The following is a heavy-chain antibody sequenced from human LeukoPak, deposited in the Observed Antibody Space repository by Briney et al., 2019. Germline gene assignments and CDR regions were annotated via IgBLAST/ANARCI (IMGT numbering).Heavy chain of an antibody. Sequence: GGSLRLSCAASGFTFSSYVMHWVRQAPGKGLEWVAIISYDGSNEYYADSVKGRFTISRDNSKNTLYLQMNSLRAEDTAVYYCARDPRTAYSSGWAYFDYWGQGTLVTVSS. CDR3: ARDPRTAYSSGWAYFDY. V-gene: IGHV3-30*04. CDR2: ISYDGSNE. D-gene: IGHD6-19*01. CDR1: GFTFSSYV. J-gene: IGHJ4*02.